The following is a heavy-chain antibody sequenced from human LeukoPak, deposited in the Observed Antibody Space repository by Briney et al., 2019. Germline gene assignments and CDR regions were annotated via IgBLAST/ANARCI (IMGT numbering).Heavy chain of an antibody. Sequence: PGGSLRLSCAASGFMFSSHGMHWVRQAPGKGLEWVAFMLYDGSSEYYAESVKGRFTISRDNSKNTLYLQMNNLRPEDMAVYYCAGDRSWAFDLWGQGTMVTVSS. V-gene: IGHV3-30*02. J-gene: IGHJ3*01. D-gene: IGHD3-10*01. CDR2: MLYDGSSE. CDR3: AGDRSWAFDL. CDR1: GFMFSSHG.